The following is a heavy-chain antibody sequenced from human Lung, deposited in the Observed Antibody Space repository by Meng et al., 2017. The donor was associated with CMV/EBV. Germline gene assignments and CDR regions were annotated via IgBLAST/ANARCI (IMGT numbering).Heavy chain of an antibody. D-gene: IGHD1-7*01. CDR2: IKSDGSSS. CDR1: GFTFSSYW. J-gene: IGHJ6*01. CDR3: ARENYRQYYYYGMDY. V-gene: IGHV3-74*01. Sequence: ESXKISCVASGFTFSSYWMHWVRQAPGKGLVWVSRIKSDGSSSAYADSVRGRFTISRDNAKNTLYIQMNSLRADDTAVYYCARENYRQYYYYGMDYWGQGTXVTCAS.